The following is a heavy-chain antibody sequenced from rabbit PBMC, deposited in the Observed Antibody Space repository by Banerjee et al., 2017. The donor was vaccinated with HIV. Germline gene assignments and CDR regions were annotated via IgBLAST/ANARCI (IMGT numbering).Heavy chain of an antibody. CDR1: GFSFSDNYW. V-gene: IGHV1S45*01. CDR2: IDAGSSGDT. D-gene: IGHD8-1*01. CDR3: ARDWAGSSYYYFDL. J-gene: IGHJ4*01. Sequence: QEQLVESGGGLVQPEGSLTLTCTASGFSFSDNYWMCWIRQAPGKGPEWIGCIDAGSSGDTDYASWAKGRFTISKTSSTTVTLQMTSLTAADTATYFCARDWAGSSYYYFDLWGPGTLVTVS.